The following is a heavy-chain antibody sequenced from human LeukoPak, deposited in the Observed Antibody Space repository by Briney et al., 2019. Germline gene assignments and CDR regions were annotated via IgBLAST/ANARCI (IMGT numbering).Heavy chain of an antibody. J-gene: IGHJ4*02. CDR1: GFTFSSYW. V-gene: IGHV3-7*01. Sequence: GGSLRLSCAASGFTFSSYWMSWVRQAPGKGLEWVANIKQDGSEKYYVDSVKGRFTISRDNAKNSLYLQMNSLRAEDTAVYYCARDGNYYGSGSYLTDDYWGQGTLVTVSS. CDR3: ARDGNYYGSGSYLTDDY. D-gene: IGHD3-10*01. CDR2: IKQDGSEK.